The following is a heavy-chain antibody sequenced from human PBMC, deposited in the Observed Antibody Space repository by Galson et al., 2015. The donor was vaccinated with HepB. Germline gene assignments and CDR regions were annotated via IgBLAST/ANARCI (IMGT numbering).Heavy chain of an antibody. CDR2: IWYDGSNK. D-gene: IGHD3-22*01. CDR1: GFTFSCYV. CDR3: AKDNSITMIEGGMDV. J-gene: IGHJ6*02. V-gene: IGHV3-33*06. Sequence: PRRLSGAAPGFTFSCYVMRWGRQAPGKGLGWVAVIWYDGSNKYYADAVKGRFTISRDNSKNTLYLQMNSLRAEDRAVYYCAKDNSITMIEGGMDVWGQGTTVTVSS.